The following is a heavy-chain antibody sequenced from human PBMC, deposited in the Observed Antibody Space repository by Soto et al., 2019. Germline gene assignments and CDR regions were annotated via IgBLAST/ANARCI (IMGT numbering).Heavy chain of an antibody. J-gene: IGHJ6*02. V-gene: IGHV3-48*01. Sequence: PGGSLRLSCAASGFTFSSYSMNWVRQAPGKGLEWVSYISSSRSTIYYADSVKGRFTISRDNAKNSLYLQMNSLRAEDTAVYYCATSLDVWGQGTTVTVSS. CDR3: ATSLDV. CDR1: GFTFSSYS. CDR2: ISSSRSTI.